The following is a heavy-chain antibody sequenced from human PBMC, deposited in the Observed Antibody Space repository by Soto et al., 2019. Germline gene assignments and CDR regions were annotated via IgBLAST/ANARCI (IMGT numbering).Heavy chain of an antibody. CDR2: IVVGSGNT. J-gene: IGHJ4*02. Sequence: SVKVSCKASGFTFTSSAVQWVRQARGQRLEWIGWIVVGSGNTNYAQKFQERVTITRDMSTSTAYMELSSLRSEDTAVYYCALHGSGSYSIDYWGQGTLVNVS. CDR1: GFTFTSSA. D-gene: IGHD3-10*01. V-gene: IGHV1-58*01. CDR3: ALHGSGSYSIDY.